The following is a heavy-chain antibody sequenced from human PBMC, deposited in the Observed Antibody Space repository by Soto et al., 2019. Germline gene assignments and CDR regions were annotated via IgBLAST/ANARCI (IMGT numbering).Heavy chain of an antibody. CDR3: TRSITKTAGTAAFDL. CDR2: ISPSSGGT. Sequence: QVQLVQSGAEVKKPGASVRVSCKASGYTFTSYYIHWVRQAPGQGPEWMGMISPSSGGTDYAQKFQGRVTMTRDTSTSTVYMELSSLRSEDTAVYFCTRSITKTAGTAAFDLWGQGTLVTVSS. CDR1: GYTFTSYY. J-gene: IGHJ3*01. V-gene: IGHV1-46*03. D-gene: IGHD6-13*01.